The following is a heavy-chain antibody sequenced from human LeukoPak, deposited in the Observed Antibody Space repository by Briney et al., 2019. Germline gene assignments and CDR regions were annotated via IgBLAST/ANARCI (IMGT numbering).Heavy chain of an antibody. Sequence: GGSLRLSCAASGFTLSDSWMSWVRQAPGKGLEWVANMNQDGSEKDYVDSVKGRFTISRDNARNSLYLQMGSLRAEDTAVYYCATYTHWVAGDVWGQGTTVTVSS. V-gene: IGHV3-7*01. CDR1: GFTLSDSW. D-gene: IGHD3-16*01. CDR3: ATYTHWVAGDV. CDR2: MNQDGSEK. J-gene: IGHJ6*02.